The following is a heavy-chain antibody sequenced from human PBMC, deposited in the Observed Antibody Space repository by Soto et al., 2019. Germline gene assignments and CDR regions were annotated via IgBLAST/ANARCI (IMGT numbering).Heavy chain of an antibody. CDR2: IYYSGST. V-gene: IGHV4-61*01. D-gene: IGHD6-13*01. CDR1: GGSVSSGSYY. Sequence: PSETLSLTCTVSGGSVSSGSYYWSWIRQPPGKGLEWIGYIYYSGSTNYNPSLKSRVTISVDTSKNQFSLKLSSVTAADTAVYYCARGRGAAAENYWGQGTLVTVS. CDR3: ARGRGAAAENY. J-gene: IGHJ4*02.